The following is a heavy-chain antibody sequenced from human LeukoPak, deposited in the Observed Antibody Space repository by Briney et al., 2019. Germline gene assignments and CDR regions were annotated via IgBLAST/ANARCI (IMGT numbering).Heavy chain of an antibody. J-gene: IGHJ5*02. CDR3: AKGKAPRFDP. CDR1: GFTFSSYG. CDR2: ISYDGSNK. Sequence: PGGSLRLSCAASGFTFSSYGMHWVRQAPGKGLEWVAVISYDGSNKYYADSVKGRFTISRDNSKNTLYLQMNSLRAEDTAVYYCAKGKAPRFDPWGQGTLVTVSS. V-gene: IGHV3-30*18.